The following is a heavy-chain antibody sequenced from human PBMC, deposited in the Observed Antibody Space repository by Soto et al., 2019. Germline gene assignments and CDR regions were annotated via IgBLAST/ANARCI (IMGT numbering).Heavy chain of an antibody. CDR3: ARVPRGYSYGWYFDY. J-gene: IGHJ4*02. CDR1: GGSISSYY. D-gene: IGHD5-18*01. CDR2: IYYSGST. Sequence: SETLSLTCTVSGGSISSYYWSWIRQPPGKGLEWIGYIYYSGSTNYNPSLKSRVTISVDTSKNQFSLKLSSVTAADTAVYYCARVPRGYSYGWYFDYWGQGTLVTVS. V-gene: IGHV4-59*01.